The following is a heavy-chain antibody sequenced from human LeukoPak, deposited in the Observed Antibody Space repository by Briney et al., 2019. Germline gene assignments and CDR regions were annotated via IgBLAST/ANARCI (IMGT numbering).Heavy chain of an antibody. CDR3: TRVGYIDEGIDY. Sequence: GGSLRLSCVASGFPFSSYWMTWVRQAPGKGLEWVANIKQDGSKKSYVDSVKGRFTISRDNAKNSLYLQMNSLRAEDTAIYYCTRVGYIDEGIDYWGQGTLVTVST. J-gene: IGHJ4*02. CDR2: IKQDGSKK. D-gene: IGHD5-24*01. CDR1: GFPFSSYW. V-gene: IGHV3-7*04.